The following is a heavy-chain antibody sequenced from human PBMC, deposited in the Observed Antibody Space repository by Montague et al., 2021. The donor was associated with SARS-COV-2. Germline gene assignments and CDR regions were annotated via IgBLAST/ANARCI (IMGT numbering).Heavy chain of an antibody. CDR1: TTSFSGYY. J-gene: IGHJ3*02. D-gene: IGHD3-22*01. CDR2: IDQSGKT. CDR3: ARARTRFSLIVVVIYTFDI. Sequence: SETLSLTCAVHTTSFSGYYRGWSRQSPGKGREWIGEIDQSGKTNYNTTLKGRVTISADTANSQFSLKLSSVTAADTAVYYCARARTRFSLIVVVIYTFDIWGQGTLVTVSS. V-gene: IGHV4-34*01.